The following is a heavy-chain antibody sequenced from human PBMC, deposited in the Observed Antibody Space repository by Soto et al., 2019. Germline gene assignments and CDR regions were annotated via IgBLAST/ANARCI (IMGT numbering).Heavy chain of an antibody. V-gene: IGHV1-69*13. CDR1: GGTFSSYA. J-gene: IGHJ6*02. CDR3: AREGLESGSYYGSYYYYGMDV. CDR2: IIPIFGTA. D-gene: IGHD1-26*01. Sequence: ASVKVSCKASGGTFSSYAISWVRQAPGQGLEWMGGIIPIFGTANYAQKFQGRVTITADESTSTAYMELSSLRSEDTAVYYCAREGLESGSYYGSYYYYGMDVWGQGTTVTVSS.